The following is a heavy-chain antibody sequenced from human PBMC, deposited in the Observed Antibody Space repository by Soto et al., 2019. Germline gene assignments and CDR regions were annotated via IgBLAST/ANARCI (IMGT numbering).Heavy chain of an antibody. J-gene: IGHJ4*01. D-gene: IGHD6-19*01. CDR2: IRSEAKGGTT. V-gene: IGHV3-49*03. CDR3: SRGYTSGWYFY. Sequence: GGSLRLSCTASGFTFGDHSMSWFRQAPGKGLEWVGLIRSEAKGGTTEYAASVKGRFTMSRDDSESIAYLQMNSLKIEDSAVYFCSRGYTSGWYFYWGHGALVTVS. CDR1: GFTFGDHS.